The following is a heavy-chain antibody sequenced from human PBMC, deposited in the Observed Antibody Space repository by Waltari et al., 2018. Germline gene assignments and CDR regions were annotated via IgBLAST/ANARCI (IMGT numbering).Heavy chain of an antibody. CDR2: IIPIFGSA. Sequence: QVQLVQSGAEVKKPGSSVKVSCKASGGTFSSYTISWVRQAPGQGLEWMVGIIPIFGSANYAQKFQGRVTITADKSTSTAYMELSSLRSEDTAVYYCAREYCSGGSCYPDHWGQGTLVTVSS. J-gene: IGHJ4*02. CDR1: GGTFSSYT. CDR3: AREYCSGGSCYPDH. V-gene: IGHV1-69*14. D-gene: IGHD2-15*01.